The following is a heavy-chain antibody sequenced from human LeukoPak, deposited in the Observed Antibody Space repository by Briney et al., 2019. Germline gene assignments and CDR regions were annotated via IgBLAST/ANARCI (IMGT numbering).Heavy chain of an antibody. D-gene: IGHD3-22*01. Sequence: GGSLRLSCAASGFTFSGSAMHWVRQASGKGLEWVGRIRSKANSYATAYAASVKGRFTISRDDSKNTAYLQVNSLKTEDTAVYYCTRYYYDSSGYYYLFDYWGQGTLVTVSS. J-gene: IGHJ4*02. CDR3: TRYYYDSSGYYYLFDY. CDR2: IRSKANSYAT. CDR1: GFTFSGSA. V-gene: IGHV3-73*01.